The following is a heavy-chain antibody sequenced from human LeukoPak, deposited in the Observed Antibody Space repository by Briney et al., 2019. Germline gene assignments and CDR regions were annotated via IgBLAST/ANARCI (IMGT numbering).Heavy chain of an antibody. CDR2: ISWNSGSI. Sequence: GGSLRLSCAASGFTFDDYAMHWVRQAPGKGLEWVSGISWNSGSIGYADSVKGRFTISRDNAKNSLYLQMNSLRAEDTALYYCAGSDYWGQGTLVTVSS. CDR3: AGSDY. J-gene: IGHJ4*02. V-gene: IGHV3-9*01. CDR1: GFTFDDYA.